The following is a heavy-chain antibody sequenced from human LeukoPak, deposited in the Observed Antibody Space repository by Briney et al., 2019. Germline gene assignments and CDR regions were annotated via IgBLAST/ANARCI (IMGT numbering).Heavy chain of an antibody. V-gene: IGHV3-23*01. J-gene: IGHJ6*02. CDR1: GFPFSSSS. CDR2: TIGSDGRT. D-gene: IGHD2-2*01. CDR3: AKDNYCSSTSCYVGVYYYYGMDV. Sequence: GGSLRLSCAASGFPFSSSSMSWVRHVSGKGLEWVSSTIGSDGRTYYADSVKGRFTISRDNSKNTLYLQMNSLRAEDTAVYYCAKDNYCSSTSCYVGVYYYYGMDVWGQGTTVTVSS.